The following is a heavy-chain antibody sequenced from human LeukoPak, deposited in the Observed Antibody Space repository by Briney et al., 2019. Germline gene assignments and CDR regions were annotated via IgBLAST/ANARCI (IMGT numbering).Heavy chain of an antibody. J-gene: IGHJ2*01. V-gene: IGHV4-59*08. CDR2: IYYSGSA. D-gene: IGHD3-22*01. CDR3: ARHAVVVVKYWYFDL. Sequence: SETLSLTCTASNDSIRSSYWSWIRQPPGETLEWVGYIYYSGSANYNPSLKDRVSMSVDTSKNQFSLKLSSVTAADTAVYYCARHAVVVVKYWYFDLWGRGTPVTVSS. CDR1: NDSIRSSY.